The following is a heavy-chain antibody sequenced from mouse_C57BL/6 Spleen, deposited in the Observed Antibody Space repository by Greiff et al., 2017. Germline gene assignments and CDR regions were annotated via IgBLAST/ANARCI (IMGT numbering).Heavy chain of an antibody. CDR2: ISSGGDYI. J-gene: IGHJ4*01. CDR1: GFTFSSYA. Sequence: EVLLVESGEGLVKPGGSLKLSCEASGFTFSSYAMSWVRQTPEKRLEWVAYISSGGDYIDYADTVKGRFTISRDNARNTLYLQMSSLKSEDTAMYYCTRDGGTTVVATGGYAMDYWGQGTSVTVSS. V-gene: IGHV5-9-1*02. CDR3: TRDGGTTVVATGGYAMDY. D-gene: IGHD1-1*01.